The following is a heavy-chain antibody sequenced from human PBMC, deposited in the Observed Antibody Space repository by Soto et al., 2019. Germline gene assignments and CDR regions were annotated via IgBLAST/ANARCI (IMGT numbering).Heavy chain of an antibody. Sequence: QVQLQEAGPGLLKPSETLSLTCTVSGGSISSYFYIWVRQPPGKGLEWIGSGYYTGTTDYNPSIKSRVTISVDTSKTQFSLNLRSVTAADTAIYYCARDLAAVPRAFDYWGRGTLVTVSS. CDR2: GYYTGTT. CDR1: GGSISSYF. CDR3: ARDLAAVPRAFDY. D-gene: IGHD6-13*01. J-gene: IGHJ4*02. V-gene: IGHV4-59*01.